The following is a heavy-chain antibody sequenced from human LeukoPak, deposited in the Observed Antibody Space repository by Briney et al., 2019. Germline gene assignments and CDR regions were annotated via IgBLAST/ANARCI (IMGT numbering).Heavy chain of an antibody. CDR3: ARDYDTSGSYFDFFGY. CDR2: ISYDGSKR. Sequence: GRSLRLSCAASGFTFSTYAVHWVRQAPGKGLEWVAVISYDGSKRYYADSVKGRFTISRDNSRNAFLQMNSLRAEDTAVYYCARDYDTSGSYFDFFGYWGQGTLVTVSS. J-gene: IGHJ4*02. D-gene: IGHD3-22*01. V-gene: IGHV3-30-3*01. CDR1: GFTFSTYA.